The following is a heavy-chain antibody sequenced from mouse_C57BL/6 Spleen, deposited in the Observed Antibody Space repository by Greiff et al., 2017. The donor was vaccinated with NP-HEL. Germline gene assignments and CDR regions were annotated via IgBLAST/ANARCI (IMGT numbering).Heavy chain of an antibody. J-gene: IGHJ4*01. CDR3: ARDRIYYAMDY. V-gene: IGHV3-6*01. CDR1: GYSITSGYY. Sequence: VQLKESGPGLVKPSQSLSLTCSVTGYSITSGYYWNWIRQFPGNKLEWMGYISYDGSNNYNPSLKNRISITRDTSKNQFFLKLNSVTTEDTATYYCARDRIYYAMDYWGQGTSVTVSS. CDR2: ISYDGSN.